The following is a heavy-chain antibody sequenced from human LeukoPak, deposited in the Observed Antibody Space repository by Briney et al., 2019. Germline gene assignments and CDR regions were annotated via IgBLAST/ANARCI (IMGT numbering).Heavy chain of an antibody. CDR2: ISPSGGST. D-gene: IGHD3-3*01. J-gene: IGHJ5*02. V-gene: IGHV1-46*01. Sequence: ASVKVSCKAFGYTFTSNYMHWVRQAPGQGPEWMGVISPSGGSTTYAQKFQGRVTMTRDMSTSTVYMELSSLTSEDTAVYYCAREGVTIFGLVRTQTTKGPHRFDPWGQGTLVTVSS. CDR3: AREGVTIFGLVRTQTTKGPHRFDP. CDR1: GYTFTSNY.